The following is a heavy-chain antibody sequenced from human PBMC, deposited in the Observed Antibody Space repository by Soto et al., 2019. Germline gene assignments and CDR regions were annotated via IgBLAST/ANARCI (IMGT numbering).Heavy chain of an antibody. CDR3: ARDLVPAAISFYGMDV. J-gene: IGHJ6*02. V-gene: IGHV1-2*02. Sequence: ASVKVSCKASGYTFTDYYIHWVRQAPGQGLEWMGWINPNSGATNYAQKFQGRVTMTRDTSISTAYMELSRLRSDDTAVYYCARDLVPAAISFYGMDVWGQGTTVTVSS. D-gene: IGHD2-2*01. CDR2: INPNSGAT. CDR1: GYTFTDYY.